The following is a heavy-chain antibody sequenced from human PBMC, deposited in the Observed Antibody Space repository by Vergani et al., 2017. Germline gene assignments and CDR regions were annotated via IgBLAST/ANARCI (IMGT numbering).Heavy chain of an antibody. CDR1: GGSISSYY. CDR3: VRARIFPELRSPNWFDP. V-gene: IGHV4-59*12. Sequence: QVQLQESGPGLVKPSETLSLTCTVSGGSISSYYWSWIRQPPGKGLEWIGYIYYSGSTYYNPSLKSRVTISVDTSKNQFSLKLSSVTAADTAVYYCVRARIFPELRSPNWFDPWGQGTLVTVSS. D-gene: IGHD3-3*01. J-gene: IGHJ5*02. CDR2: IYYSGST.